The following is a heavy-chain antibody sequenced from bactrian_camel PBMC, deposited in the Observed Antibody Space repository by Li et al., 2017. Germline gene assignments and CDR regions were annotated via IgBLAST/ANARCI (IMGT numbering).Heavy chain of an antibody. CDR3: AAETGCPREVRLTPWHFAN. CDR1: GYTYNRNC. V-gene: IGHV3S57*01. Sequence: HVQLVESGGGTVQAGGPLRLSCAASGYTYNRNCMAWYRQAPEKERELVSSIRSDGLTNYADSVKGRFTISQDNAKNTLYLQMNNLKPEDSGVYYCAAETGCPREVRLTPWHFANWGQGTQVTVS. J-gene: IGHJ4*01. D-gene: IGHD3*01. CDR2: IRSDGLT.